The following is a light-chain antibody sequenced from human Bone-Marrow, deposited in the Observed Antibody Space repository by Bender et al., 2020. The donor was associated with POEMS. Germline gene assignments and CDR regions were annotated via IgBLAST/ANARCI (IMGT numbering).Light chain of an antibody. CDR2: RNN. CDR1: SSHIGDDY. V-gene: IGLV1-47*01. CDR3: NSRDSSGNHPVV. Sequence: QSGLTQPPSASGTPGQRVTISCSGSSSHIGDDYIYWYQQLPGTAPKLLIYRNNLRPSGVPDRFSGSTSGNTASLTITGAQAEDEADYYCNSRDSSGNHPVVFGGGTKLTVL. J-gene: IGLJ2*01.